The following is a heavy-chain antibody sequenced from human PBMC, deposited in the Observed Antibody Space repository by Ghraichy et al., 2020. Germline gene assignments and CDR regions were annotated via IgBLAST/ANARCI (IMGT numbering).Heavy chain of an antibody. V-gene: IGHV3-53*01. D-gene: IGHD4-17*01. CDR3: ARVNGDYYFDY. CDR2: SCGGGSR. CDR1: GFGGGSRY. Sequence: GFGGGSRYGRGVGRAPGRGLEWVSVSCGGGSRYYADYGKGRFTISRDNSKHTLYLQMNSLSAEETAVYYCARVNGDYYFDYWGQVPLVTVSS. J-gene: IGHJ4*02.